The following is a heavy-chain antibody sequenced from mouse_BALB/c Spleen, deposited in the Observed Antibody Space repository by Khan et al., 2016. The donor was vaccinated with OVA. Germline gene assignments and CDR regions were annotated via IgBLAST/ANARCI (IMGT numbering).Heavy chain of an antibody. J-gene: IGHJ4*01. D-gene: IGHD2-14*01. CDR2: IWGGGGS. Sequence: QVQLKQSGPGLVAPSQSLSITCTVSGFSLSRYNVHWVRQPPGKGLEWLGMIWGGGGSDYTSALKSRLSISKDDSKRQVFLKMSSLQSDDTAIYYCTKAYCRYDGYYASDYWGQGTSVTVSS. V-gene: IGHV2-6-4*01. CDR1: GFSLSRYN. CDR3: TKAYCRYDGYYASDY.